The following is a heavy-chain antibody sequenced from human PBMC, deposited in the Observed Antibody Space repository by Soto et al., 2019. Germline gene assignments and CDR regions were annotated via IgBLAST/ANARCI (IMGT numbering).Heavy chain of an antibody. D-gene: IGHD2-15*01. CDR3: ARTPYCSGGSCPLDSDY. Sequence: PGESLKISCKGSGYSFTSYWIGWVRQMPGKGLEWMGIIYPGDSDTRYSPSFQGQVTISADKSISTAYLQWSSLKASDTAMYYCARTPYCSGGSCPLDSDYWGQGTLVTVSS. V-gene: IGHV5-51*01. J-gene: IGHJ4*02. CDR1: GYSFTSYW. CDR2: IYPGDSDT.